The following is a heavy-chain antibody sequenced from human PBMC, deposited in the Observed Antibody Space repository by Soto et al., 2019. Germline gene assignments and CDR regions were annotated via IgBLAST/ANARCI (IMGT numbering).Heavy chain of an antibody. CDR2: INPNSGGT. J-gene: IGHJ4*02. V-gene: IGHV1-2*04. Sequence: QVQLVQSGAEVKKPGASVKVSCKASGYTFTGYYMHWVRQAPGQGLEWMGWINPNSGGTNYAQKFQGWVTMTRDTTISTAYMELSRLRSDDTAVYYCARDSGYEYLGTVDYWGQGTLVTVSS. CDR3: ARDSGYEYLGTVDY. D-gene: IGHD5-12*01. CDR1: GYTFTGYY.